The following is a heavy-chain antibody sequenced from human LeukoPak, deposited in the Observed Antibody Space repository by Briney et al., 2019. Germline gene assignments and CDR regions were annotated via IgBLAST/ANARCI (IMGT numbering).Heavy chain of an antibody. V-gene: IGHV3-21*01. D-gene: IGHD4-17*01. J-gene: IGHJ4*02. Sequence: PGGSLRLSCAASGFTFSSYSMNWVRQAPGKGLEWVSSISSSSSYIYYADSVKGRFTISRDNAKNSLYLQMNSLRAEDTAVYYCASEGYGDYAHDYWGQGTLVTVSS. CDR1: GFTFSSYS. CDR3: ASEGYGDYAHDY. CDR2: ISSSSSYI.